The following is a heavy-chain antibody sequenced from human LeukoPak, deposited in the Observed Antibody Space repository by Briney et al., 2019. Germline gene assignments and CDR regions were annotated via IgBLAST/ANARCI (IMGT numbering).Heavy chain of an antibody. Sequence: KSSQTLSLTCTVSGGSISSSGYYWTWIRQHPGKGLGWLGYIFYSGSTYYNPSLKGRFTISLDTSKNQLSLKLSSVTAADTAVYYCARGTYYSSSGSYYNLDQWGQGTLVTVSS. CDR3: ARGTYYSSSGSYYNLDQ. CDR2: IFYSGST. CDR1: GGSISSSGYY. V-gene: IGHV4-31*03. D-gene: IGHD3-10*01. J-gene: IGHJ4*02.